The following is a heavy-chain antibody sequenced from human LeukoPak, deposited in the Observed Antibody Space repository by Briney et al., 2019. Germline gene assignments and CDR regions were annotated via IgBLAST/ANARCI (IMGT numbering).Heavy chain of an antibody. CDR3: TTAPLFGELYY. CDR2: IKSKTDGCTT. D-gene: IGHD3-10*01. CDR1: GFTFSNAW. V-gene: IGHV3-15*01. Sequence: PGGSLRLSCAASGFTFSNAWMSWVRQAPGKGLEWVGRIKSKTDGCTTDYAAPVKGRFTISRDDSKNTLYLQMNSLKTEDTAVYYCTTAPLFGELYYWGQGTLVTVSS. J-gene: IGHJ4*02.